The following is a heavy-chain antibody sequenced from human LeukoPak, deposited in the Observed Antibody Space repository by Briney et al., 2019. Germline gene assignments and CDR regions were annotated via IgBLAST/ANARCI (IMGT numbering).Heavy chain of an antibody. J-gene: IGHJ4*02. V-gene: IGHV3-30-3*01. CDR1: GFTFSSYA. D-gene: IGHD5-18*01. Sequence: GGSLRLSCAPSGFTFSSYAMHWVRQAPGKGLEWVAVISYDGSNKYYADSVKGRFTISRDNSKNTLYLQMNSLRAEDTAVYYCAREPDERGYSYGFDYWGQGTLVTVSS. CDR2: ISYDGSNK. CDR3: AREPDERGYSYGFDY.